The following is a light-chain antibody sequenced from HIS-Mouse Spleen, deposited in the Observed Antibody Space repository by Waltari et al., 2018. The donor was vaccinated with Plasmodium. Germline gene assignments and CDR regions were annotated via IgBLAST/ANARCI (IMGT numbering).Light chain of an antibody. CDR2: DVS. J-gene: IGLJ1*01. Sequence: QSALTQPRSVSGSPGQSVTISCTGTSSAGGGYNYFPCYQQHQGKPPKLMIYDVSKRPSGVPDRFSGSKSGNTASLTISGLQAEDEADYYCCSYAGSYTYVFGTGTKVTVL. V-gene: IGLV2-11*01. CDR1: SSAGGGYNY. CDR3: CSYAGSYTYV.